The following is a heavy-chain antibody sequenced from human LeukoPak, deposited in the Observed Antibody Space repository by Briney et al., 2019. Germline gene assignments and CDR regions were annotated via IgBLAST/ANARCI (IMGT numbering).Heavy chain of an antibody. CDR1: GFTVSSNY. CDR2: LYSGGNT. V-gene: IGHV3-53*05. D-gene: IGHD4-17*01. J-gene: IGHJ4*02. CDR3: ARGGYDYGDYGFDY. Sequence: GGSLRLSCVVSGFTVSSNYMSWVRQAPGKGLEWVSVLYSGGNTYHADSVKGRFTISRDNSKNTLYLQMNSLRAEDTAVYYCARGGYDYGDYGFDYWGQGTLVTVSS.